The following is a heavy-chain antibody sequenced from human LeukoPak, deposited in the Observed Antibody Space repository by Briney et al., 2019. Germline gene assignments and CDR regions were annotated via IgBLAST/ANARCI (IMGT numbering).Heavy chain of an antibody. CDR1: GGSISSGNYY. Sequence: SQTLSLTCTVSGGSISSGNYYWSWIRQHPGKGLEWIGYIYYSGSTYYNPSLKSRVTISVDTSKNQFSLKLSSVTAADTAVYYCAREGGYSSGWYRSQFFDYWGQGTLVTVSS. J-gene: IGHJ4*02. CDR2: IYYSGST. CDR3: AREGGYSSGWYRSQFFDY. D-gene: IGHD6-19*01. V-gene: IGHV4-31*03.